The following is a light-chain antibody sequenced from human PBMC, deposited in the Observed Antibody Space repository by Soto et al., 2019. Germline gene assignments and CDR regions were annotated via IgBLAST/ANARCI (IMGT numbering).Light chain of an antibody. CDR2: GVS. CDR3: QQTNTFPLT. V-gene: IGKV1-12*01. J-gene: IGKJ4*01. CDR1: QSISSW. Sequence: DIQMTQAPSSVSASVGDRVTITCRASQSISSWLAWYQQKPGKAPKLLIYGVSILQSGVPSRFTGSGSGTDFPLTLSSLQPADFATSFCQQTNTFPLTFGGGTKVDIK.